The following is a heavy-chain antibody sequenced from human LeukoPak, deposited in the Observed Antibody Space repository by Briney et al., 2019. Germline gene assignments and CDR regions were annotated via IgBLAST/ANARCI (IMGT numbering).Heavy chain of an antibody. D-gene: IGHD2-21*02. V-gene: IGHV3-21*01. CDR1: GFTFSSYS. CDR2: ISSSSSYI. CDR3: ARDPLPGGDSVWDWYFDL. J-gene: IGHJ2*01. Sequence: TGGSLRLSCAASGFTFSSYSMNWVRQAPGKGLEWVSSISSSSSYIYYADSVKGRFTISRDNAKNSLYLQMNSLRAEDTAVYYCARDPLPGGDSVWDWYFDLWGRGTLVTVSS.